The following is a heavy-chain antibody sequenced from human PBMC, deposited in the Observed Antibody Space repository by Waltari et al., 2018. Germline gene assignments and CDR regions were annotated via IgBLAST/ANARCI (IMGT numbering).Heavy chain of an antibody. D-gene: IGHD3-22*01. J-gene: IGHJ4*02. CDR1: GYSISSGYY. CDR3: ARDISGSYSADY. CDR2: IYHSGST. Sequence: QVQLQESGPGLVKPSETLSLTCAVSGYSISSGYYWGWNRQPPGKGLEWIGSIYHSGSTYYNPSLKSRVTISVDTSKNQFSLKLSSVTAADTAVYYCARDISGSYSADYWGQGTLVTVSS. V-gene: IGHV4-38-2*02.